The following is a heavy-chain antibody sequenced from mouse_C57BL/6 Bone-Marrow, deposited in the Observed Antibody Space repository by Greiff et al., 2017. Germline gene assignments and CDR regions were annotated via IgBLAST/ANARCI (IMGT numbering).Heavy chain of an antibody. CDR2: IRSKSNNYAT. CDR1: GFTFNTYA. CDR3: VTNWDYAMDY. Sequence: EVQLQESGGGLVQPKGSLKLSCAASGFTFNTYAMNWVRQAPGKGLEWVARIRSKSNNYATYYADSVKDRFTISRDDSQSMLYLQMNNLKTEDTAMYYCVTNWDYAMDYWGQGTSVTVSS. J-gene: IGHJ4*01. D-gene: IGHD4-1*01. V-gene: IGHV10-1*02.